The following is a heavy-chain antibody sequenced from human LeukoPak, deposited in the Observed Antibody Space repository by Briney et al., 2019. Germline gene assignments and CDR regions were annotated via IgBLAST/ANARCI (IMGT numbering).Heavy chain of an antibody. Sequence: AGGSLRLSCAASGFTFSSYEMNWVRQAPGKGLEWVSYISSSGSTIYYADSVKGRFTISRDNAKNSLYLQMNSLRAEDTAVYYCARDSSGYPNKALDYWGQGTLVTVSS. CDR3: ARDSSGYPNKALDY. J-gene: IGHJ4*02. V-gene: IGHV3-48*03. CDR1: GFTFSSYE. CDR2: ISSSGSTI. D-gene: IGHD3-22*01.